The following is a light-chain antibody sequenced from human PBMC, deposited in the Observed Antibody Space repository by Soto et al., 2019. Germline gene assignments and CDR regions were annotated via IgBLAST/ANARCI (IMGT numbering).Light chain of an antibody. CDR2: GAS. CDR3: QQSYSSPPEYT. J-gene: IGKJ2*01. CDR1: QSIITY. Sequence: DIQMTQSPSSLSASIGDRVTITCRAGQSIITYLNWYQQKPGNAPKLLIHGASSLESGVPSRFSGSGSGTDFTLTISSLQPEDFATYYCQQSYSSPPEYTFGQGTKLEIK. V-gene: IGKV1-39*01.